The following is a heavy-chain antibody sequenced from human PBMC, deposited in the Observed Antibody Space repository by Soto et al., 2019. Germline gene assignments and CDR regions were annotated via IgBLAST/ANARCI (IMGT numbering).Heavy chain of an antibody. Sequence: PSETLSLTCRVSGGSISSYYWSWIRQPPGKGLEWIGYIYYSGSTNYNPSLKSRVTISVDTSKNQFSLKLSSVTAADTAVYYCARATTMVRGVRRYYYGMDVWGQGTTVTVSS. CDR3: ARATTMVRGVRRYYYGMDV. J-gene: IGHJ6*02. V-gene: IGHV4-59*01. CDR2: IYYSGST. D-gene: IGHD3-10*01. CDR1: GGSISSYY.